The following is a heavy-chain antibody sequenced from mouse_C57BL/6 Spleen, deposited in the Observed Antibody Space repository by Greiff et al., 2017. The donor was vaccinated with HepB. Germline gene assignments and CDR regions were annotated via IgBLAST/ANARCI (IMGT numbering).Heavy chain of an antibody. CDR3: ASPRQLRGAMDY. V-gene: IGHV1-53*01. Sequence: QVQLQQPGTDLVKPGASVKLSCKASGYTFTSYWMHWVKQRPGQGLEWIGNINPSNGGTNYNEKFKSKATLTVDKSSSTAYMQLSSLTSEDSAVYYCASPRQLRGAMDYWGQGTSVTVSS. CDR1: GYTFTSYW. D-gene: IGHD3-2*02. J-gene: IGHJ4*01. CDR2: INPSNGGT.